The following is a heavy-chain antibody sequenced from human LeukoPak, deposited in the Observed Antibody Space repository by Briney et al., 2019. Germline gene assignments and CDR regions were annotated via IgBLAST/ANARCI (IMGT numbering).Heavy chain of an antibody. D-gene: IGHD3-10*01. V-gene: IGHV3-30*19. Sequence: PGGSLRLSCAASGLTFTSHGFHWVRQAPGKGLEWVAVISYDGSNKYYADSVKGRFTISRDNSKNTLYLQMNSLRAEDTAVYYCARVGYYYYYGMDVWGQGTTVTVSS. J-gene: IGHJ6*02. CDR2: ISYDGSNK. CDR3: ARVGYYYYYGMDV. CDR1: GLTFTSHG.